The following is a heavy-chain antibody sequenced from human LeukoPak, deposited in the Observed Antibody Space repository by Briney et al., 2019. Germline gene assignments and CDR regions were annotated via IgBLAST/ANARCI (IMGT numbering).Heavy chain of an antibody. J-gene: IGHJ4*02. CDR2: ISGSGGST. V-gene: IGHV3-23*01. D-gene: IGHD3-9*01. CDR3: AKGIRYQDY. CDR1: GFTFSTYA. Sequence: GGSLRLSCAASGFTFSTYAMSWVRQAPGKGLEWVSAISGSGGSTYYADSVKGRFTISRDNSRNTLYLQMNSLRAEDTAIYYCAKGIRYQDYWGQGTLVTVSS.